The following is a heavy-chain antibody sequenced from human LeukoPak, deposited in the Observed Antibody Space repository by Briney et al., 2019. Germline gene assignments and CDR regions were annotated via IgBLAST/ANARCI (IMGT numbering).Heavy chain of an antibody. CDR3: ARDHLPYYYDSSGYQGFDP. Sequence: ASVNVSRTLSVYTSTSYGISWVRPAPGQGREWMGLMSAYNGNTNNAQKPQGRVTMTTDTSTSTAYMELRSLRSDDTAVYYCARDHLPYYYDSSGYQGFDPWGQGTLVTVSS. CDR1: VYTSTSYG. V-gene: IGHV1-18*01. J-gene: IGHJ5*02. CDR2: MSAYNGNT. D-gene: IGHD3-22*01.